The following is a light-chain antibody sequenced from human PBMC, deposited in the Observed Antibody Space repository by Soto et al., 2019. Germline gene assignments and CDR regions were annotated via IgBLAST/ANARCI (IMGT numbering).Light chain of an antibody. CDR2: AAS. V-gene: IGKV3-20*01. Sequence: EIVLTQSPGTLSLSPGEGATLSCRASQRVSRTYLAWYQQKPGQAPRLLMYAASSRATGLPDRFSGSGSGTDFTLTISRLEPEDFAVYFCQQYGSSPITFGQGTRLEIK. CDR1: QRVSRTY. CDR3: QQYGSSPIT. J-gene: IGKJ5*01.